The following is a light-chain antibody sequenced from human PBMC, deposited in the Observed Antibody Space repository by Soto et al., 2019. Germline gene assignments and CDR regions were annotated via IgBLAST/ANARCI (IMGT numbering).Light chain of an antibody. J-gene: IGKJ2*01. Sequence: DNQMTQSPSTLSASVGDRVTITCRASQSISSWLAWYQQKPGKAPKLLIYLASSLESGVPSRFSGSGSGTEFTLTISSLQPDDFATYYCQQYDSYSRTFGQGTKLEI. V-gene: IGKV1-5*03. CDR3: QQYDSYSRT. CDR2: LAS. CDR1: QSISSW.